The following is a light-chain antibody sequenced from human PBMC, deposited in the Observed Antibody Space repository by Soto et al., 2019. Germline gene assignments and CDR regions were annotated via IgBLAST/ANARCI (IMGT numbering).Light chain of an antibody. CDR3: QQYGSSFTWT. CDR1: QSVSSSY. J-gene: IGKJ1*01. V-gene: IGKV3-20*01. Sequence: SAPTLYVSPRDRDIFFCRAIQSVSSSYLAWYQQKPGQAPRLLIYGASSRATGIPDRFSGSWSGTDFTLTISRLEPEDFVLYYCQQYGSSFTWTFGQGTKVDIK. CDR2: GAS.